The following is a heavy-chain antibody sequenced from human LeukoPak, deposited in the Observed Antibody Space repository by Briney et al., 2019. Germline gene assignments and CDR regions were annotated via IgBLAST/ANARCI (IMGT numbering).Heavy chain of an antibody. CDR3: ARGIQLWFLSRYYFDY. J-gene: IGHJ4*02. V-gene: IGHV4-59*12. Sequence: SETLSLTCTVSGGSISSYYWSWIRQPPGKELGGFGYIYYSGSTNYNPSLKSRVTISVDTSKNQFSLKLSSVTAADTAVYYCARGIQLWFLSRYYFDYWGQGTLVTVSS. CDR2: IYYSGST. D-gene: IGHD5-18*01. CDR1: GGSISSYY.